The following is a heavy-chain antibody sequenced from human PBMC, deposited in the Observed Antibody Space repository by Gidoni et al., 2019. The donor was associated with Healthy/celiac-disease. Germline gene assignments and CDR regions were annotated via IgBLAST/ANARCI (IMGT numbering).Heavy chain of an antibody. CDR2: IRSKAYGGTT. J-gene: IGHJ4*02. Sequence: EVQLVESGGGLVKPGRSLRLSCTASGFTFGDYAMSWFRLAPGKGLEWVGFIRSKAYGGTTEYAASVKGRFTISRDDSKSIAYLQMNSLKTEDTAVYYCTRVNDYVWGSYRYTSWGYYFDYWGQGTLVTVSS. CDR1: GFTFGDYA. CDR3: TRVNDYVWGSYRYTSWGYYFDY. D-gene: IGHD3-16*02. V-gene: IGHV3-49*05.